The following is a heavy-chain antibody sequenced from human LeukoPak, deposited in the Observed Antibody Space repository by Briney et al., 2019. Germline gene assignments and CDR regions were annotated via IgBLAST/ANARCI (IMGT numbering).Heavy chain of an antibody. J-gene: IGHJ4*02. V-gene: IGHV3-33*08. Sequence: GGSLRLSCAASGFTFRSYAMNWVRQAPGKGLEWVAVTWYDGSKQYYADSVKGRFTISRDIFKNTLYLQMNSLRAEDTAVYYCARDLHPSGWSDFDYWGQGTLVTVSS. CDR1: GFTFRSYA. CDR2: TWYDGSKQ. CDR3: ARDLHPSGWSDFDY. D-gene: IGHD6-19*01.